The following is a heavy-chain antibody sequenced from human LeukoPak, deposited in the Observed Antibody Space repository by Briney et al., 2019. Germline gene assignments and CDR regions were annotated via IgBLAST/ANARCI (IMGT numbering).Heavy chain of an antibody. J-gene: IGHJ4*02. CDR1: GFTIRNDW. CDR2: ISSDVTTT. D-gene: IGHD2-15*01. Sequence: RGSLRLSSELSGFTIRNDWMHCVRQAPRKGLVWVSRISSDVTTTNYADSVKGRFTIFRDNAKNTLYLQMDSLRVEDTAVYYCAGRWSFDYWGQGALVTVSS. CDR3: AGRWSFDY. V-gene: IGHV3-74*01.